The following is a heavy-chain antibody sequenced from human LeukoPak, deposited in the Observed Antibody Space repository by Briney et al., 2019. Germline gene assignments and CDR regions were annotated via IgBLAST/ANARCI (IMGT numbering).Heavy chain of an antibody. V-gene: IGHV4-59*01. Sequence: PSQTLSLTCTVSGGSISGYYWSWVRQPPGKGLEWIGYIYYSGSTNYNPSLKSRVTILVDTSKNQFSLKLNSVTAADTAVYYCARDRYSSGCYDSWGQGTLVTVSS. D-gene: IGHD6-19*01. CDR2: IYYSGST. CDR1: GGSISGYY. J-gene: IGHJ4*02. CDR3: ARDRYSSGCYDS.